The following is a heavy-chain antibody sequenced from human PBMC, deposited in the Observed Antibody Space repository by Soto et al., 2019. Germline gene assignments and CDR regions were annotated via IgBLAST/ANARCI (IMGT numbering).Heavy chain of an antibody. CDR1: GFTFSSYW. Sequence: HPGGSLRLSCAASGFTFSSYWMHWVRQAPGKGLVWVSRINSDGSSTSYADSVKGRFTISRDNAKNTLYLQMNSLRAEDTAVYYCARDRLLLRGYKRPHMDVWGKGTTVTVSS. CDR2: INSDGSST. D-gene: IGHD5-12*01. CDR3: ARDRLLLRGYKRPHMDV. J-gene: IGHJ6*03. V-gene: IGHV3-74*01.